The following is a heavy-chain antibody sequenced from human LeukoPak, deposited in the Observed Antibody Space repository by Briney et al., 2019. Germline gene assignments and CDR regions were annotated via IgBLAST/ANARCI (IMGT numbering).Heavy chain of an antibody. CDR2: IYYSGST. J-gene: IGHJ4*02. Sequence: KPSETLSLTCTVSGGSISSSSYYWGWIRQPPGKGLEWIGSIYYSGSTYYNPSLKSRVTMSVDTSKNQFSLKLSSVTAADTAVYYCARLPYASTGRVDYWGQGTLVTVSS. CDR1: GGSISSSSYY. V-gene: IGHV4-39*01. D-gene: IGHD2-2*01. CDR3: ARLPYASTGRVDY.